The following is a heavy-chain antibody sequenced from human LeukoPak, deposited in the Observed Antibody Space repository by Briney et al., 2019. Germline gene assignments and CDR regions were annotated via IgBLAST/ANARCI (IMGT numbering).Heavy chain of an antibody. D-gene: IGHD2-2*01. CDR2: IKQDGSEK. CDR1: GFTFSSHS. V-gene: IGHV3-7*01. Sequence: GGSLRLSCAASGFTFSSHSMSWVRQAPGKGLEWVANIKQDGSEKHYVDSVKGRFTSSRDNAKNSLYLQMNSLRAEDTAVYYCARDAIVVVPGAKWSAFDIWGQGTMVTVSS. J-gene: IGHJ3*02. CDR3: ARDAIVVVPGAKWSAFDI.